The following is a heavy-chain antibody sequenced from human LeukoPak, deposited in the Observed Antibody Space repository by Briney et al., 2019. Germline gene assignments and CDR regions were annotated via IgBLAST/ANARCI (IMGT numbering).Heavy chain of an antibody. Sequence: ASVKVSRMASGYMFTNYDINWVRQATGQGLEWMGWMNPQSGNTGYAQKFRGRVTITRDTSITTAYMELSSLRSEDTAMYYCARGPNYSNFGSAYYYYMDVWGKGTTVTVSS. CDR2: MNPQSGNT. CDR1: GYMFTNYD. CDR3: ARGPNYSNFGSAYYYYMDV. J-gene: IGHJ6*03. D-gene: IGHD4-11*01. V-gene: IGHV1-8*03.